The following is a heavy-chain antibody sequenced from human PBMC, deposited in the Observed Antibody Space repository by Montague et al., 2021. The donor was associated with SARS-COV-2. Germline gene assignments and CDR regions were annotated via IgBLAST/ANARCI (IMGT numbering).Heavy chain of an antibody. Sequence: SETLSLTCTVSGDSMNNYYWSWICQPPGKGLGLIWYVNYSGSTHSNSSLQSRVPLSKDTSTYQFSLRLTSVTAADTAMYFCESAPNYSGSWYAYFDYWGQGTLVPVSS. CDR1: GDSMNNYY. CDR3: ESAPNYSGSWYAYFDY. J-gene: IGHJ4*02. CDR2: VNYSGST. D-gene: IGHD6-13*01. V-gene: IGHV4-59*13.